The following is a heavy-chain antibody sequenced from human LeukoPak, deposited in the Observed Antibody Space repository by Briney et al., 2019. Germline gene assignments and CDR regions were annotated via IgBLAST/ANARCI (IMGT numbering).Heavy chain of an antibody. CDR1: GFTFSNYE. CDR2: ISYSGGTV. Sequence: TGGSLRLSCAGSGFTFSNYETNWGRQAPGEGLGWVVYISYSGGTVWYADSVKGRFTISRDNTKNSVFLQMDSLRGDDTAVYYCAKVGCSRTSCYDTSWFDPWGQGTLVTVSS. J-gene: IGHJ5*02. D-gene: IGHD2-2*01. CDR3: AKVGCSRTSCYDTSWFDP. V-gene: IGHV3-48*03.